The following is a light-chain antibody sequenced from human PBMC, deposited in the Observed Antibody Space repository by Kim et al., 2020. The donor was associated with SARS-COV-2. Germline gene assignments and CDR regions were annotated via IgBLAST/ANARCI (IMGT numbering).Light chain of an antibody. CDR3: QQRSDGNT. CDR1: QSVSSS. V-gene: IGKV3-11*01. CDR2: YAS. J-gene: IGKJ2*01. Sequence: LSLSPVKRATPSCRASQSVSSSLAWYQQKPGQAPRLLIYYASNRATGIPARFSGSGSGTDFTLTISSLEPEDFAVYYCQQRSDGNTFGQGTKLEI.